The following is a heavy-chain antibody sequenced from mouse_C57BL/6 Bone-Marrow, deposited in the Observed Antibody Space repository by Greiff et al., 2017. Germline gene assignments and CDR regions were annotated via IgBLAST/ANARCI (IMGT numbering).Heavy chain of an antibody. V-gene: IGHV1-54*01. CDR2: INPGSGGT. CDR3: ARSYDYGEFAY. Sequence: QVQLQQSGAELVRPGTSVKVSCKASGYAFTNYLIEWVKQRPGQGLEWIGVINPGSGGTNYNEKFKGKATLTAVKSSSTAYMQLSSLTSEDSAVYFCARSYDYGEFAYWGQGTLVTVSA. CDR1: GYAFTNYL. J-gene: IGHJ3*01. D-gene: IGHD2-4*01.